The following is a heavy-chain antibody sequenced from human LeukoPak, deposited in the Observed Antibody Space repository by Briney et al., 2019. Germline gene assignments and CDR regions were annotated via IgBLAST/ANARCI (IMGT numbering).Heavy chain of an antibody. D-gene: IGHD6-19*01. Sequence: KAWETLSLTCNVSGASMSSNYWSWIRQPPGEGLELIGYIYHSGNTNYSPSLESRVTMSVDESKNQFTLRVHFVSAADTAVYYCASTRRAAVAGRFDSWGQGTLVTVSS. V-gene: IGHV4-4*09. CDR1: GASMSSNY. J-gene: IGHJ4*02. CDR2: IYHSGNT. CDR3: ASTRRAAVAGRFDS.